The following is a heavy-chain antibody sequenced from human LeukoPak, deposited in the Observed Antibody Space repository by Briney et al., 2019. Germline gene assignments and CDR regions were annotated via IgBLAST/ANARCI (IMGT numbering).Heavy chain of an antibody. CDR2: IYTGGNT. CDR1: GFTVSSNY. CDR3: ARGLIYSPNWFDP. Sequence: PGGSLRLSCAGSGFTVSSNYMSWVRQAPGKGLEWVSVIYTGGNTNYADSVKGRFTISRDNSKNTLYLQMKSLRAEDTAVYYCARGLIYSPNWFDPWGQGTLVTVSS. V-gene: IGHV3-66*01. J-gene: IGHJ5*02. D-gene: IGHD4-11*01.